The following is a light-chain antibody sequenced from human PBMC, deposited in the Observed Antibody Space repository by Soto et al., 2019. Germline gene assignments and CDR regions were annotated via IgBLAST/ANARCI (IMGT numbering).Light chain of an antibody. J-gene: IGKJ1*01. CDR2: GAS. CDR3: QQYGSSPPWT. V-gene: IGKV3-20*01. CDR1: RSVSSSY. Sequence: EIVLTQSPGTLSLSPGERATLSCRASRSVSSSYLAWYQQKPGQAPRLLIYGASSRATGIPDRFSGSGSGTDLTLTISRLEPEDFAVYYCQQYGSSPPWTFGQGTKVDIK.